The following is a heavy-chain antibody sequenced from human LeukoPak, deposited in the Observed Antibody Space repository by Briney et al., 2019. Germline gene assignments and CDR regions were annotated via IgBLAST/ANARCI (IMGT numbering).Heavy chain of an antibody. CDR3: ARAIRGYSYVLDY. V-gene: IGHV1-69*13. D-gene: IGHD5-18*01. Sequence: SVKVSCKASGGTFSSYAISWVRQAPGQGLEWMGGIIPIFGTANYAQKFQGRVTITADESTSTAYMELSSLRSEDTAVYYCARAIRGYSYVLDYWGQGTLVTVSS. J-gene: IGHJ4*02. CDR2: IIPIFGTA. CDR1: GGTFSSYA.